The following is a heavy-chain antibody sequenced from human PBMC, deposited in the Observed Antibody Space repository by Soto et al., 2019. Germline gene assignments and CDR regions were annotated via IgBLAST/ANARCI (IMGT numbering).Heavy chain of an antibody. V-gene: IGHV1-18*01. D-gene: IGHD6-25*01. CDR1: GYTFTTYG. J-gene: IGHJ4*02. CDR3: ARYRDRSGSLYGY. CDR2: ISTYNGNT. Sequence: VKVSCKASGYTFTTYGISWVRQASGQGLEWMGWISTYNGNTNYAQKFQDRVTMTTDTSTSTAYMELRSLGSDDTAVYYCARYRDRSGSLYGYWGQGTLVTVSS.